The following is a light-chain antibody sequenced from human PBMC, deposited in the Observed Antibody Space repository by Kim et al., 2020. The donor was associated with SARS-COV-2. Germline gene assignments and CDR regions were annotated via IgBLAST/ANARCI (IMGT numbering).Light chain of an antibody. V-gene: IGKV3-20*01. CDR3: QQYGSSPLT. Sequence: PGERVTLSCRASQSVRSSYLAWYQQKPGQAPRLLIYGASSRATGIPDRFSGSGSGTDFTLTITSLEPEDFAVYYCQQYGSSPLTFGGGTKVEIK. J-gene: IGKJ4*01. CDR2: GAS. CDR1: QSVRSSY.